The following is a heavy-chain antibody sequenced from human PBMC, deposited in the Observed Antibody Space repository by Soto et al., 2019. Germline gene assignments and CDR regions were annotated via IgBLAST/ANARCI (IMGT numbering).Heavy chain of an antibody. CDR1: GGTLSSYA. Sequence: SVKGSCPGAGGTLSSYAVGWGRQAPGQGLEWMGGIIPIFGTANYAQKFQGRVTITADESTSTAYMELSSLRSEDTAVYYCARRNHYGGNSEAFDISGQGTMVTVSS. D-gene: IGHD4-17*01. V-gene: IGHV1-69*13. CDR3: ARRNHYGGNSEAFDI. CDR2: IIPIFGTA. J-gene: IGHJ3*02.